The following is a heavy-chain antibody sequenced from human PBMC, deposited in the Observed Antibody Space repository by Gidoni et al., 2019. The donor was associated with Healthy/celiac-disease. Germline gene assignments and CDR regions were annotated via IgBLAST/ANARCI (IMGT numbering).Heavy chain of an antibody. CDR1: GYCFTSYW. Sequence: EVQLVQSGAEVKKPGWSRNISCKGYGYCFTSYWVGWVRQMPGKVLEWMGIIYPGDSDTRYSPSLQGQVTISAAKSIRTAYLQWSSLKASDTAMYYCAKSGPTAFWFDPWGQGTLVTVSS. V-gene: IGHV5-51*01. J-gene: IGHJ5*02. D-gene: IGHD3-3*01. CDR3: AKSGPTAFWFDP. CDR2: IYPGDSDT.